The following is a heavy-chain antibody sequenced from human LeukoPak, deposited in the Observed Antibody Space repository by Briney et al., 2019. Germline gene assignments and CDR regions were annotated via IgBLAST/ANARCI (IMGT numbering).Heavy chain of an antibody. CDR2: IYYSGTT. V-gene: IGHV4-31*03. CDR3: ARGWGWFEP. J-gene: IGHJ5*02. CDR1: GGFLNSGGCY. Sequence: SETLSLTCTVSGGFLNSGGCYWTWIRQLPGKGLDWIGSIYYSGTTSYNSSLKSRVTMSVDTSKNQFSLNLISMTAADTAVYYCARGWGWFEPWGQGTLVTVSS. D-gene: IGHD3-16*01.